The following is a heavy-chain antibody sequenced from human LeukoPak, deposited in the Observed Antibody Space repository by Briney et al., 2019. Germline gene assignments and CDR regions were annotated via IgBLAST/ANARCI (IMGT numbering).Heavy chain of an antibody. D-gene: IGHD3-22*01. J-gene: IGHJ4*02. CDR1: GFTFSNCA. Sequence: PGGSLRLSCSASGFTFSNCAMHWVRQAPGKGLEYVSAISTDGGGTYYADSMKGRFTISRDNSKDTLFLQMSSLRPEDTAVYYCVKRVAGSRGYDYWGQGTLVTVSS. CDR3: VKRVAGSRGYDY. CDR2: ISTDGGGT. V-gene: IGHV3-64D*06.